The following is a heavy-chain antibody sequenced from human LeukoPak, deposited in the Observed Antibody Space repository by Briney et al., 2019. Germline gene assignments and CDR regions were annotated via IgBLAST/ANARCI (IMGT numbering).Heavy chain of an antibody. CDR1: GFTFSNYW. CDR3: ARVPSTQWLVYYFDY. D-gene: IGHD6-19*01. Sequence: PGGSLRLSCAASGFTFSNYWMHWVRQAPGKGLVWVSRINSDGSSTNYADSVKGRFTISRDNAKNTLYLQMNSLRAEDTAVYYCARVPSTQWLVYYFDYWGQGALVTVSS. V-gene: IGHV3-74*01. CDR2: INSDGSST. J-gene: IGHJ4*02.